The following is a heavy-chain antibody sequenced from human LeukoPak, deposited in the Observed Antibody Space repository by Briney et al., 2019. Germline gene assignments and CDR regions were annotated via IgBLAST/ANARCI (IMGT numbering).Heavy chain of an antibody. V-gene: IGHV4-59*12. CDR3: ARIPRGYFDY. CDR2: IYYSGST. D-gene: IGHD1-26*01. Sequence: SETLSLTCTVSGSSISSYYWSWIRQPPGKGLEWIGYIYYSGSTNYNPSLKSRVTISVDTSKNQFSLKLSSVTAADTAVYYCARIPRGYFDYWGQGTLVTVSS. J-gene: IGHJ4*02. CDR1: GSSISSYY.